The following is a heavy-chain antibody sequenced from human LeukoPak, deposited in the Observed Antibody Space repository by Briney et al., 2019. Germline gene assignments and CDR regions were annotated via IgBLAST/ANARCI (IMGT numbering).Heavy chain of an antibody. CDR1: GFTFSNYA. V-gene: IGHV3-23*01. CDR2: ISGSGGTT. CDR3: AGVFARELPLPIFDY. D-gene: IGHD3-10*01. Sequence: PGGSLRLSCAASGFTFSNYAMSWVRQAPGKGLEWVSAISGSGGTTYYADSVRGRFSISRDNSDNTLFLQMNSLRAEDTAVYYCAGVFARELPLPIFDYWGQGTLVTVSS. J-gene: IGHJ4*02.